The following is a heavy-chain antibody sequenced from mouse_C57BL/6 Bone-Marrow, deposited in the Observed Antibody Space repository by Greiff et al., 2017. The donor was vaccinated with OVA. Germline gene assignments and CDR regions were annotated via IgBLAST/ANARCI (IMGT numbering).Heavy chain of an antibody. CDR2: IYPGNGDT. V-gene: IGHV1-12*01. D-gene: IGHD4-1*02. J-gene: IGHJ2*01. CDR1: GYTFTSYN. Sequence: QVQLQQSGAELVRPGASVKMSCKASGYTFTSYNMTWVKQTPRQGLDWIGAIYPGNGDTSYNQKFKGKATLTVDKFSSTAYIQLSSLTYEDSAVYYCSINWHGGHSFDYRGQGTTLTVSS. CDR3: SINWHGGHSFDY.